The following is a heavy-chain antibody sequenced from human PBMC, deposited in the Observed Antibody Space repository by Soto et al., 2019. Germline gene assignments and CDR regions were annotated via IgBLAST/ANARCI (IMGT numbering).Heavy chain of an antibody. V-gene: IGHV4-61*01. CDR2: IYYAGST. CDR3: ARRIVATETSDY. Sequence: SETLSLTCTVSGGSVSSGNYYCSWIRQPPGKGLEWIGFIYYAGSTKYNPSLNSRVTISVDTSKNQFSLTVTSVTAADTAVYYCARRIVATETSDYWGQGTLVTVSS. J-gene: IGHJ4*02. D-gene: IGHD5-12*01. CDR1: GGSVSSGNYY.